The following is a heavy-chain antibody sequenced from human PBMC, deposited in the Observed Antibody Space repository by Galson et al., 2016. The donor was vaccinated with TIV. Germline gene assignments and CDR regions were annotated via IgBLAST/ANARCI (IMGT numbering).Heavy chain of an antibody. V-gene: IGHV1-69*04. Sequence: SVKVSCKASGDTFRSYSVTWVRQAPGQGLEWMGSIIPIIGLTNYAPKFQGRITILADESTTTAYIELNSLRSEDTAVYYCATDVAHAFEFWGQGTLVTVSS. CDR3: ATDVAHAFEF. CDR2: IIPIIGLT. J-gene: IGHJ4*02. CDR1: GDTFRSYS.